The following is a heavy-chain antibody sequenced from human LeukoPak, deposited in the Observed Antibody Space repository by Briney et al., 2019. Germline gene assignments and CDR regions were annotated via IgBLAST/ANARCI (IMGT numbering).Heavy chain of an antibody. D-gene: IGHD3-3*01. Sequence: PGGSLRLSCAASKFTFSSYAMNWVRQASGKGLEWVSGISGSGGSTYYADSVKGRFTISRDNSKNTLYLQMNSLRAEDTAVYYCAKKRYDFLSSYSSNPFDYWGQGTLVTVSS. J-gene: IGHJ4*02. CDR1: KFTFSSYA. V-gene: IGHV3-23*01. CDR3: AKKRYDFLSSYSSNPFDY. CDR2: ISGSGGST.